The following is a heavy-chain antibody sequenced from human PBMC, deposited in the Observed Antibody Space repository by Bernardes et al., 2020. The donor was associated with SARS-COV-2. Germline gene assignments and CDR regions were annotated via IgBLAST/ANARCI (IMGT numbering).Heavy chain of an antibody. D-gene: IGHD3-22*01. V-gene: IGHV3-15*07. CDR1: GFTFSNAW. CDR3: TTGAEIYYDSSGCSYYFDF. CDR2: IKRKTDGGTT. Sequence: GGSLRLSCAASGFTFSNAWMNWVRQAPGKGLEWVGHIKRKTDGGTTDYAAPVKGRFTISGDDSKNTMYLQMNSLKTEDTAVYYCTTGAEIYYDSSGCSYYFDFWGQGTLVTVSS. J-gene: IGHJ4*02.